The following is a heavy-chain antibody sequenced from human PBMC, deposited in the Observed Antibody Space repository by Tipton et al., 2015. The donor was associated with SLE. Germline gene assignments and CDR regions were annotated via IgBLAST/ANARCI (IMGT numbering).Heavy chain of an antibody. CDR1: GYTFSDYD. CDR2: VNPNGKT. D-gene: IGHD5-12*01. Sequence: QSGAEVKKPGASVKVSCKASGYTFSDYDINWVRQAAGQGLEWMGWVNPNGKTGYAQRFQGRVTMTMDTSISTAYMELNSLRSEDTAVYYCARANPFYSGYDFDYWGQGTLVTVSS. CDR3: ARANPFYSGYDFDY. V-gene: IGHV1-8*01. J-gene: IGHJ4*02.